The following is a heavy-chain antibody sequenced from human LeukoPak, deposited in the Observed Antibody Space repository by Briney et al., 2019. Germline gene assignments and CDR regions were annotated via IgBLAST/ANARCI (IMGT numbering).Heavy chain of an antibody. Sequence: GGSLRLSCAASGFTFSDYAMTWVRQAPGKGLEWVSGITGSATGAYYADSVKGRFTISRDNSKNTLFLQMNSLRAEDTAVYYCANGYCSGTNCSPRGNLWGRGTLVTVSS. CDR1: GFTFSDYA. V-gene: IGHV3-23*01. D-gene: IGHD2-2*01. CDR3: ANGYCSGTNCSPRGNL. CDR2: ITGSATGA. J-gene: IGHJ2*01.